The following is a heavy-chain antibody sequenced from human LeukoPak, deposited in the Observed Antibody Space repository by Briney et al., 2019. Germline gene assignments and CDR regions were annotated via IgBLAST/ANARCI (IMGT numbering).Heavy chain of an antibody. CDR1: GGSFSGYY. D-gene: IGHD4-17*01. J-gene: IGHJ5*02. Sequence: PSETLSLTCAVYGGSFSGYYWSWIRQPPGKGLEWIGEINHSGSTNYNPSLKSRVTISVDTSKNQFSLKLSSVTAADTAVYYCARGRGTVTSWGQGTLVTVSS. V-gene: IGHV4-34*01. CDR2: INHSGST. CDR3: ARGRGTVTS.